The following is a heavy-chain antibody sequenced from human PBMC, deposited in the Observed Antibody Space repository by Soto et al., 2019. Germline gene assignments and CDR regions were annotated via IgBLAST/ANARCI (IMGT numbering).Heavy chain of an antibody. J-gene: IGHJ5*02. CDR1: GYGFTNND. V-gene: IGHV1-8*01. Sequence: ASVKVSCTASGYGFTNNDVSWVRQATGQGLEWMGWRNPGSGDTGYAQKFQGRVTMTRDISIATAYMELSSLRSDDTAIYYCARMETFGSLNWLDPWGQGTLVTVSS. CDR2: RNPGSGDT. D-gene: IGHD3-16*01. CDR3: ARMETFGSLNWLDP.